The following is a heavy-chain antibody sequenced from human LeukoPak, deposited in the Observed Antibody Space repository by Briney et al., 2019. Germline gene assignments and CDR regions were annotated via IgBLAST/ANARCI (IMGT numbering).Heavy chain of an antibody. Sequence: GGSLRLSCAASVFTFSSYWMSWVPQAPGKGLEWVANIKQDGREKYYVDSVKGRYTISRDNAKNSLYLQMNSLRAEHTDVYYCARYRSGCYIVYWGEGTLVTVSS. CDR1: VFTFSSYW. CDR2: IKQDGREK. J-gene: IGHJ4*02. D-gene: IGHD2-2*02. CDR3: ARYRSGCYIVY. V-gene: IGHV3-7*01.